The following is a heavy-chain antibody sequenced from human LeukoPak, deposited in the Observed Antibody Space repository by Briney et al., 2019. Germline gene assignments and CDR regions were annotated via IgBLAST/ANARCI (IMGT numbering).Heavy chain of an antibody. CDR3: ARYGGSGWVVDN. J-gene: IGHJ4*02. Sequence: SETLSLTCTVSGGSISSYYWTWIRQPPGKGLERIGYIYYAGATSYNPSLKSRVTISVDTFKKQFSLTLTSVTAADTAVYYCARYGGSGWVVDNWGQGTPVTVSS. D-gene: IGHD6-19*01. CDR1: GGSISSYY. V-gene: IGHV4-59*08. CDR2: IYYAGAT.